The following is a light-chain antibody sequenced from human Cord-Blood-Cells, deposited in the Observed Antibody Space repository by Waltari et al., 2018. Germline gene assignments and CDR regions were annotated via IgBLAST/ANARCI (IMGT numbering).Light chain of an antibody. V-gene: IGLV2-8*01. CDR1: SSDVVGSNY. CDR2: EVS. J-gene: IGLJ2*01. Sequence: QPALTQPPSASGSPGQSVTISCTGTSSDVVGSNYVSWYQQHPGKAPKRMIYEVSKRPSGVPDRFSGSKSGNTASLTVSGLQAEEEADYYCSSYAGSNNLVFGGGTKLTVL. CDR3: SSYAGSNNLV.